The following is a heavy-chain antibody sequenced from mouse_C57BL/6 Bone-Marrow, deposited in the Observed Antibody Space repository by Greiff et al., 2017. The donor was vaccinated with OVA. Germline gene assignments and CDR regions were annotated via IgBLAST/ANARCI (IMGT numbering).Heavy chain of an antibody. CDR3: ARSYYGYDGNAMDY. D-gene: IGHD2-9*01. CDR1: GYTFTSYW. Sequence: VQLQQPGAELVKPGASVKLSCKASGYTFTSYWMQWVKQRPGQGLEWIGEIDPSDSYTNSNQKFKGKATLTVDTSSSTAYMQLSSLTSEDSAVYYCARSYYGYDGNAMDYWGQGTSVTVSS. CDR2: IDPSDSYT. V-gene: IGHV1-50*01. J-gene: IGHJ4*01.